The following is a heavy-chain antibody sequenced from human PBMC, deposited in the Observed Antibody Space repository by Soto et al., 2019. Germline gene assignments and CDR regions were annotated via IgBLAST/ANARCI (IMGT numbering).Heavy chain of an antibody. CDR2: ISYDGSNK. D-gene: IGHD3-3*01. Sequence: GGSLRLSCAASGFTFSSYGMHWVRQAPGKGLEWVAVISYDGSNKYYADSVKGRFTISRDNSKNTLYLQMNSLRAEDTAVYYCAKDGLRFLEWLLGYGMDVWGQGTTVTVSS. CDR1: GFTFSSYG. CDR3: AKDGLRFLEWLLGYGMDV. V-gene: IGHV3-30*18. J-gene: IGHJ6*02.